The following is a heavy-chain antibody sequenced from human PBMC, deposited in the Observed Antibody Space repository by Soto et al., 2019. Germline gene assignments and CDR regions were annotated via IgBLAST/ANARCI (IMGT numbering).Heavy chain of an antibody. CDR1: SGSFSGYY. V-gene: IGHV4-34*01. Sequence: SETLSLTCAFYSGSFSGYYWSWIRQPPGKGLEWIGEINHSGSTNYNPSLKSRVTISVDTSKNQFSLKLSSVTAADTAVYYCARTAHDYGDHYYGMDVWGQGTTVTVSS. J-gene: IGHJ6*02. D-gene: IGHD4-17*01. CDR3: ARTAHDYGDHYYGMDV. CDR2: INHSGST.